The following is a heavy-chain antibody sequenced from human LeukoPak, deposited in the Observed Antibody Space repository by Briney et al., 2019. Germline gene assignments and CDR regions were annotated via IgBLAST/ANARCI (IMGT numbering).Heavy chain of an antibody. CDR3: AKAGRYNWNADYFDY. D-gene: IGHD1-1*01. Sequence: MSXVXQXPGXGXXXXXXISGSGDSTYYADSVKGRFSISRDNSKNTLYLQMNSLRAEDTAVYYCAKAGRYNWNADYFDYWGQGTLVTVSS. J-gene: IGHJ4*02. V-gene: IGHV3-23*01. CDR2: ISGSGDST.